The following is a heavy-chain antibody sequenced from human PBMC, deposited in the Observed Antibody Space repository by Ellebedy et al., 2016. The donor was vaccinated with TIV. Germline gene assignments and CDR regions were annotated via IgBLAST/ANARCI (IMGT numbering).Heavy chain of an antibody. CDR1: GFTFSSYW. CDR2: IKQDGSEK. CDR3: AKGSDSSGWRNFDY. D-gene: IGHD6-19*01. J-gene: IGHJ4*02. Sequence: GESLKISXAASGFTFSSYWMSWVRQAPGKGLEWVANIKQDGSEKYYVDSVKGRFTIFRDNAKNSLYLQMNSLRAEDTAVYYCAKGSDSSGWRNFDYWGQGTLVTVSS. V-gene: IGHV3-7*01.